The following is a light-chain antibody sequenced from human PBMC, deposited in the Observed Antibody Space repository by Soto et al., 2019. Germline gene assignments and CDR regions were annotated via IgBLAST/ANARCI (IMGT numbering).Light chain of an antibody. CDR2: GAS. CDR1: QSVSSSH. CDR3: QQYGNSPQA. Sequence: EIVLTQSPGTLSLSPGERATLSCRASQSVSSSHLAWYQQRPGQAPRLLIHGASNRATSIPDRFSGSGSGTDFTLTISRLEPDDFAVYYCQQYGNSPQAFGQGTKVEIK. J-gene: IGKJ1*01. V-gene: IGKV3-20*01.